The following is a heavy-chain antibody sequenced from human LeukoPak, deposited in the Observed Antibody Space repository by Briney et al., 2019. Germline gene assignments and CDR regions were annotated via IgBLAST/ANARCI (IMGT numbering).Heavy chain of an antibody. CDR3: ARGRSSSFLGYYYYMDV. V-gene: IGHV4-34*01. J-gene: IGHJ6*03. CDR2: INHSGST. Sequence: SETLSLTCAVYGGSFSGYYWSWIRQPPGKGLEWIGEINHSGSTNYNPSLKSRVTISVDTSKNQFSLKLSSVTAADTAVYYCARGRSSSFLGYYYYMDVWGKGTTVTVSS. D-gene: IGHD6-13*01. CDR1: GGSFSGYY.